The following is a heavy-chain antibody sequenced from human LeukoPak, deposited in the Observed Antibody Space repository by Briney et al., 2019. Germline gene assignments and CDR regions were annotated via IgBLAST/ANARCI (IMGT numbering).Heavy chain of an antibody. CDR1: GFTFSSYG. V-gene: IGHV3-30*02. D-gene: IGHD5-12*01. J-gene: IGHJ1*01. CDR3: AKVGYGDYFQH. CDR2: IRYDGSNK. Sequence: GGSLRLSCAASGFTFSSYGMHWVRQAPGKGLEWVAFIRYDGSNKYYADSVKGRFTISRDNSKNTLYLQMNGLRAEDTAVYYCAKVGYGDYFQHWRQGTLVTVSS.